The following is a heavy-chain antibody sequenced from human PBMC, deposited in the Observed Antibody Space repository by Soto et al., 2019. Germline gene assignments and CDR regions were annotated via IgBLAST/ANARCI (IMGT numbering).Heavy chain of an antibody. Sequence: NPSETLSLTCTVSGGSISSGGYFWSWIRQHPGKGLEWIGYIYYTGGSYYNPSLKSRVTISVDTSKNQLSLKLSSVTAADTAVYYCARGNCSGGSCSPYYGMDVWGQGTTVTVSS. CDR2: IYYTGGS. V-gene: IGHV4-31*03. CDR3: ARGNCSGGSCSPYYGMDV. D-gene: IGHD2-15*01. CDR1: GGSISSGGYF. J-gene: IGHJ6*02.